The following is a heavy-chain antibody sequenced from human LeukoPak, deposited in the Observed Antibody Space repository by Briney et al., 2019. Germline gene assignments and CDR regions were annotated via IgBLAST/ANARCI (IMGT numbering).Heavy chain of an antibody. Sequence: SETLSLTCTVSGGSISSYYWSWIRQPPGKGLGWIGYIYYSGSTNYNPSLKSRVTISVDTSKNQFSLKLSSVTAADTAVYYCAREDYGDYPTLFDYWGQGTLVTVSS. CDR1: GGSISSYY. CDR3: AREDYGDYPTLFDY. J-gene: IGHJ4*02. CDR2: IYYSGST. V-gene: IGHV4-59*01. D-gene: IGHD4-17*01.